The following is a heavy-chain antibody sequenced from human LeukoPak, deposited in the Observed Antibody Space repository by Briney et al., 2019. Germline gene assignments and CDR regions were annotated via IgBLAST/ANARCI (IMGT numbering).Heavy chain of an antibody. D-gene: IGHD3-10*01. CDR1: GFIFRSHT. Sequence: QTGGSLRLSCAASGFIFRSHTMNWVRQGPGKGLEWVSYISSTSGTIYYADSVKGRFTISRDNSKNTLYLQMNSLTDEDTAVYYCARDLSGSYMSDYWGQGTLVTVSS. V-gene: IGHV3-48*02. CDR2: ISSTSGTI. CDR3: ARDLSGSYMSDY. J-gene: IGHJ4*02.